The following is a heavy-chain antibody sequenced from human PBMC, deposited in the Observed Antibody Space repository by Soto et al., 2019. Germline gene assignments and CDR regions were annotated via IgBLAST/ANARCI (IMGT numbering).Heavy chain of an antibody. CDR3: ARDRAAGGY. V-gene: IGHV3-48*03. J-gene: IGHJ4*02. CDR1: GFSFGNYE. Sequence: EVQLVESGGGLVQPGASLRLSCAASGFSFGNYEMNWVRQAPGKGLEWVAYISSSGTTVHYADSVGGRFTVSRDNARNSLYLQMNTLRVEDTALYYCARDRAAGGYWGQGTLVTVSS. D-gene: IGHD6-13*01. CDR2: ISSSGTTV.